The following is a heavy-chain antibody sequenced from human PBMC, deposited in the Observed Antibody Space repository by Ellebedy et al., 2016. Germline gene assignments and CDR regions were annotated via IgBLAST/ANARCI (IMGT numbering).Heavy chain of an antibody. V-gene: IGHV3-7*01. CDR3: ALRGRDYYYESGGYEYFQH. CDR1: GFTFRNSW. D-gene: IGHD3-22*01. Sequence: GGSLRLSCAGSGFTFRNSWMTWVRQAPGKGLAWVASIKQDGSQKDYVDSVKGRFTISRDYSKSTLNLQMNSLRAEDTAVYYCALRGRDYYYESGGYEYFQHWGQGTLVIVSS. CDR2: IKQDGSQK. J-gene: IGHJ1*01.